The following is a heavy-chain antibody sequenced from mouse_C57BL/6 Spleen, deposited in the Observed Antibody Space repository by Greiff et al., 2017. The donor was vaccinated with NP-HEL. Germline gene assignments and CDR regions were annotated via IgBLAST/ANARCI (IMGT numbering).Heavy chain of an antibody. V-gene: IGHV1-53*01. CDR3: ALITTVPSYWYFDV. D-gene: IGHD1-1*01. CDR2: INPSNGGT. CDR1: GYTFTSYW. J-gene: IGHJ1*03. Sequence: QVQLQQSGTELVKPGASVKLSCKASGYTFTSYWMHWVKQRPGQGLEWIGNINPSNGGTNYNEKFKSKATLTVDKSSSTAYMQLSSLTSEDSAVYYCALITTVPSYWYFDVWGTGTTVTVSS.